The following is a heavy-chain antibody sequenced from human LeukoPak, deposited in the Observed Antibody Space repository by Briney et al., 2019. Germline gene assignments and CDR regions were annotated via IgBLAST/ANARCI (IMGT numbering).Heavy chain of an antibody. V-gene: IGHV3-23*01. CDR2: ISGSGSST. Sequence: GGSLRLSCTASGFTVTTYAMSWVPQAPGKGLKWVSGISGSGSSTYYADSVKGRFTISRDTSKNTLYLEMNSLGADDTAVYYCAKCGMSTIGELDYCGQGALVTVSS. D-gene: IGHD5-24*01. J-gene: IGHJ4*02. CDR1: GFTVTTYA. CDR3: AKCGMSTIGELDY.